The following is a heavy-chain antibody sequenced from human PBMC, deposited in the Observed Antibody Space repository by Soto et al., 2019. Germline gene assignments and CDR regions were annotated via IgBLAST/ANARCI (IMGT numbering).Heavy chain of an antibody. CDR3: ARDIVVVPAAISPHYYYYSGMDV. J-gene: IGHJ6*02. CDR2: INPSGGST. D-gene: IGHD2-2*01. V-gene: IGHV1-46*01. CDR1: GYTFTSYY. Sequence: ASVKVSCKASGYTFTSYYMHWVRQAPGQGLEWMGIINPSGGSTSYAQKFQGRVTMTRDTSTSTVYMELSSLRSEDTAVYYCARDIVVVPAAISPHYYYYSGMDVWGQGTTVTVSS.